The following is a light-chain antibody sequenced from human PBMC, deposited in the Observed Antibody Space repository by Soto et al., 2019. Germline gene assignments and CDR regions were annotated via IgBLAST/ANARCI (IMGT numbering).Light chain of an antibody. CDR3: SSFSSGTTLFV. CDR1: NRDIGDWNY. V-gene: IGLV2-14*01. CDR2: EVN. J-gene: IGLJ2*01. Sequence: QSALTQPASVSGSPGQSITISCTGANRDIGDWNYVSWYQQYPGKAPKVIIYEVNYRPSGVSYRFSGSKSGNTASLTISGLQAEDEADYYCSSFSSGTTLFVFGGGTKLTVL.